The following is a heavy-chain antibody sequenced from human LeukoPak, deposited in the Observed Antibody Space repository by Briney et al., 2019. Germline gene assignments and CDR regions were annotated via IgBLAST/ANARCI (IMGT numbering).Heavy chain of an antibody. V-gene: IGHV3-30*02. CDR1: GFTFSSYG. CDR2: IRYDGSNK. D-gene: IGHD3-22*01. CDR3: AKVTYYYDSSALDY. Sequence: GGSLRLSCAASGFTFSSYGMHWVRQAPGKGLEWVAFIRYDGSNKYYADSVKGRFTISRDNSKNTLYLQMNSLRAEDTAVYYCAKVTYYYDSSALDYWGQGTLVTVSS. J-gene: IGHJ4*02.